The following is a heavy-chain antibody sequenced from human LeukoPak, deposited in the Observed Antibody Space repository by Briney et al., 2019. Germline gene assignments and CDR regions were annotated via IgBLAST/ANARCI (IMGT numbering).Heavy chain of an antibody. CDR2: IKQDESEK. CDR1: GFTFRRYW. J-gene: IGHJ3*02. Sequence: GGSLRLSCAASGFTFRRYWMNWVRQAPRKGLEWVANIKQDESEKYYVDSVKGRFIISRDNAKNSLYLQMNNLRDEETAVYYCFREVEYGDYDGWGASDIWGQGTMVTVSS. V-gene: IGHV3-7*01. CDR3: FREVEYGDYDGWGASDI. D-gene: IGHD4-17*01.